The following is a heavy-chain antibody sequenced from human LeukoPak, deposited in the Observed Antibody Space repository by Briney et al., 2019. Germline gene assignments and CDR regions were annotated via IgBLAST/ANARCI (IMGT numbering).Heavy chain of an antibody. CDR1: GFTFSGST. D-gene: IGHD4-17*01. V-gene: IGHV3-73*01. CDR3: TSPIHSGDYDYFYGLDV. CDR2: LRSKANNYAT. J-gene: IGHJ6*02. Sequence: GGSLRLSCAASGFTFSGSTMHWVRQASGKGLEWVGRLRSKANNYATADAASVKGRFTISRDDSKSTAYLQMNSLKLEDTAVYYCTSPIHSGDYDYFYGLDVWGQGTTVTVSS.